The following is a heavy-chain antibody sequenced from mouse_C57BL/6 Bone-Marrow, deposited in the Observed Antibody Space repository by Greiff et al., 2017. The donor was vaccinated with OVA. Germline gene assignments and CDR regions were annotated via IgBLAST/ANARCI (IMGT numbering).Heavy chain of an antibody. J-gene: IGHJ2*01. V-gene: IGHV6-6*01. D-gene: IGHD2-4*01. CDR2: IRNKANNHAT. CDR3: TRGRLRGYFDY. Sequence: EVKLMESGGGLVQPGGSMKLSCAASGFTFSDAWMDWVRQSPEKGLEWVAEIRNKANNHATYYAESVKGRFTISRDDSKSSVYLQMNSLRAEDTGIYYCTRGRLRGYFDYWGQGTTLTVSS. CDR1: GFTFSDAW.